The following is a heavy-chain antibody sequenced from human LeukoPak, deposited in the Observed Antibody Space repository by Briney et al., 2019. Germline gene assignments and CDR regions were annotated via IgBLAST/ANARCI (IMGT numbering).Heavy chain of an antibody. J-gene: IGHJ4*02. CDR3: ARRGSYYNLDC. Sequence: PSETLSLTCAVSGYSISSGYYWGWIRQPPGKGLEWIGSIYHSGSTYYNPSLKSRVTISVDTSKNQFSLKLSSVTAADTAFYYCARRGSYYNLDCWGQGTLVTVSS. CDR1: GYSISSGYY. CDR2: IYHSGST. V-gene: IGHV4-38-2*01. D-gene: IGHD1-26*01.